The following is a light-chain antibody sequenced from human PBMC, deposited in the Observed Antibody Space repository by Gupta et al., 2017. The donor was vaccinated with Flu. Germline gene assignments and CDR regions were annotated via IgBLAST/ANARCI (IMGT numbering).Light chain of an antibody. V-gene: IGLV8-61*01. CDR3: ILFVEPGTWL. CDR2: DTD. Sequence: KITLTCYLTAGSVSSNNYPSWYRQTPGQAPRTLIYDTDSRASGVSDRFSGSVVGNKAALTITGVQADDESDYFCILFVEPGTWLFGGGTKLTVL. J-gene: IGLJ2*01. CDR1: AGSVSSNNY.